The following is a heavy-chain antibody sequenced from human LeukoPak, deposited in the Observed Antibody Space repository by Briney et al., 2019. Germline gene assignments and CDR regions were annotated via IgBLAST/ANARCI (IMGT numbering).Heavy chain of an antibody. V-gene: IGHV4-34*01. CDR2: IYYIGNT. J-gene: IGHJ4*02. Sequence: PSETLSLTCAVYGGSFSGYYWSWIRQPPGKGLEWIGTIYYIGNTYYNPSLKSRVTISVDTSKNQFSLNLSSVTAADTALYYCARHGRYCTNGVCSYYFDYWGQGTLVTVSS. CDR1: GGSFSGYY. D-gene: IGHD2-8*01. CDR3: ARHGRYCTNGVCSYYFDY.